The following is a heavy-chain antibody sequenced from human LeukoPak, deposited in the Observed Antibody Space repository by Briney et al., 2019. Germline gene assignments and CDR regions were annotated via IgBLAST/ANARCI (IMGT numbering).Heavy chain of an antibody. J-gene: IGHJ4*02. V-gene: IGHV1-69*04. CDR2: IIPIFGIA. CDR3: ARNEYYYDSSGLDY. Sequence: ASVKVSCKASGGTFSSYATSWVRQAPGQGLEWMGRIIPIFGIANYAQKFQGRVTITADKSTSTAYMELSSLRSEDTAVYYCARNEYYYDSSGLDYWGQGTLVTVSS. D-gene: IGHD3-22*01. CDR1: GGTFSSYA.